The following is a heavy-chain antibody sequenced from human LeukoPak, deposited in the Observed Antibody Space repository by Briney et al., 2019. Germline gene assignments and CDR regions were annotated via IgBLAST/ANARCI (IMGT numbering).Heavy chain of an antibody. CDR3: ASWNYVEY. CDR2: LDPSTGTT. CDR1: GNTFTSHY. Sequence: ASVKVSCKASGNTFTSHYLHWVRQVPGQGLEWMGILDPSTGTTTYAQKFQGRITMTRDTSTSTLYMELSSLTSEDTAVYYCASWNYVEYWGQGTLVTVSS. V-gene: IGHV1-46*01. J-gene: IGHJ4*02.